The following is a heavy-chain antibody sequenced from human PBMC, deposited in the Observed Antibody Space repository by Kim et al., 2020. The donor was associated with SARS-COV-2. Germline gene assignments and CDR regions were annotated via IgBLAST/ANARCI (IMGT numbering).Heavy chain of an antibody. J-gene: IGHJ4*02. D-gene: IGHD3-10*01. V-gene: IGHV3-20*03. CDR3: ARDFYGSGSYSAY. Sequence: ANDVKGRITITRANAKNSLYLKMNSLRAEDTALYYCARDFYGSGSYSAYWGQGTLVTVSS.